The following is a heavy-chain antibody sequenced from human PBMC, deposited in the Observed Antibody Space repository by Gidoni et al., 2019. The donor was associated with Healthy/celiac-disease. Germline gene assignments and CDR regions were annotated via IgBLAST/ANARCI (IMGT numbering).Heavy chain of an antibody. D-gene: IGHD5-18*01. CDR2: ISGSGGST. CDR1: GFTFSSYA. V-gene: IGHV3-23*01. CDR3: AKVKGSRMVYNTAMAPFDY. J-gene: IGHJ4*02. Sequence: EVQLLESGGGLVQPGGSLRLSCAASGFTFSSYALSWVRQAPGKGLEWVSAISGSGGSTYYADSVKGRFTISRDNSKNTLYLQMNSLRAEDTAVYYCAKVKGSRMVYNTAMAPFDYWGQGTLVTVSS.